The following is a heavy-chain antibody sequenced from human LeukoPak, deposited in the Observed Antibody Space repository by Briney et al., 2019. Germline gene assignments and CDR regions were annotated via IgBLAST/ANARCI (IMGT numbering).Heavy chain of an antibody. CDR2: IYSGGST. CDR3: ARANRDSYGYTAFDY. V-gene: IGHV3-66*01. D-gene: IGHD5-18*01. Sequence: PGGSLRLSCAASGFTVSSNYMSWVRQAPGKGLEWVSVIYSGGSTYYADSVKGRFTISRDNSKNTLYLQMNSLRAEDTAVYYCARANRDSYGYTAFDYWGQGTLVTVSS. J-gene: IGHJ4*02. CDR1: GFTVSSNY.